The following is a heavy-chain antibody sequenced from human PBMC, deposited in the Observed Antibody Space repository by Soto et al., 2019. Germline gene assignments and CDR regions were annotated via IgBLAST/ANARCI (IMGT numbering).Heavy chain of an antibody. J-gene: IGHJ4*02. D-gene: IGHD6-13*01. CDR2: IHYSGPT. CDR1: GGSMRKYF. CDR3: AAGEASSRNLAPYYLDF. V-gene: IGHV4-59*01. Sequence: PSGALSLTCTPGGGSMRKYFLTWIREPPGKGLEWIGYIHYSGPTSFFPSHNPSLRSRVTISEDTSKNQFSLKLLSVTTADTAVYFCAAGEASSRNLAPYYLDFWGQGTLVTVSS.